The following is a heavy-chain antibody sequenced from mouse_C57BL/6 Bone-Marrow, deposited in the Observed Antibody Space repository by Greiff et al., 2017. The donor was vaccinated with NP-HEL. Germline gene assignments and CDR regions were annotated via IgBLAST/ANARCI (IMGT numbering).Heavy chain of an antibody. CDR2: IRNKANNHAT. CDR1: GFTFSDAW. CDR3: VTTVVARAMDY. D-gene: IGHD1-1*01. Sequence: EVHLVESGGGLVQPGGSMKLSCAASGFTFSDAWMDWVRQSPEKGLEWVAEIRNKANNHATYYAESVKGRFTISRDDSKSSVYLQMNSLRAEDTGIYYCVTTVVARAMDYWGQGTSVTVSS. J-gene: IGHJ4*01. V-gene: IGHV6-6*01.